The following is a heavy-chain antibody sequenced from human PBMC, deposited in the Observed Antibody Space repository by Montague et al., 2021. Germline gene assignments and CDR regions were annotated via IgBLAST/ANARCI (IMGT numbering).Heavy chain of an antibody. J-gene: IGHJ2*01. CDR1: GGSISSSSYY. CDR2: IYYSGNT. Sequence: SETLSLTCTVSGGSISSSSYYWGWIRQPPGKGLEWIGSIYYSGNTYYNPSLKSRVTISVDPSKNQFSLRLSSVTAAATAVYYCARPNIVTIHWYFDLWGRGTLVLVSS. V-gene: IGHV4-39*01. CDR3: ARPNIVTIHWYFDL. D-gene: IGHD5-12*01.